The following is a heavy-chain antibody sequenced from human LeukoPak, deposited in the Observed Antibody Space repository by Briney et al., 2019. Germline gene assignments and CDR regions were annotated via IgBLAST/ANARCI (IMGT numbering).Heavy chain of an antibody. D-gene: IGHD2-21*02. Sequence: PGGSLRLSCAASGFTVSSNYMSWGRQPPGAGLELGSVIYSGGSTYYSDSVKGRCTISGDNSKNTPYLQMNSLRAEDTAVYYCARRTIIGGGDCLDYWGPGTLVTVSS. J-gene: IGHJ4*02. V-gene: IGHV3-66*01. CDR3: ARRTIIGGGDCLDY. CDR2: IYSGGST. CDR1: GFTVSSNY.